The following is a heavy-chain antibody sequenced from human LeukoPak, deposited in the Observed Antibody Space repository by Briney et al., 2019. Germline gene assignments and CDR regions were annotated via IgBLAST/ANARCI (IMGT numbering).Heavy chain of an antibody. V-gene: IGHV4-31*03. CDR3: ARGDYGGYRWLFDP. Sequence: PSQTLTLTCTVSGGSISSGGDYWSGIRQHPVKGLEWIGYIYYSGSTYYNPSLKSRVTISVDTSKNQFSLKLSSVTAADTAVYYCARGDYGGYRWLFDPSGQGTLVTVSS. CDR2: IYYSGST. D-gene: IGHD4-17*01. CDR1: GGSISSGGDY. J-gene: IGHJ5*02.